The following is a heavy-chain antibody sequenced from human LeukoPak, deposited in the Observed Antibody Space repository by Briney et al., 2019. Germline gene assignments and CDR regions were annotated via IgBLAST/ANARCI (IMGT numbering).Heavy chain of an antibody. CDR2: IKQDGSER. D-gene: IGHD6-13*01. V-gene: IGHV3-7*01. CDR3: ARRMGGYSSSWYKLYYYYYMDV. CDR1: GFTFSSYW. Sequence: GGSLRLSCAASGFTFSSYWMSWVRQAPGKGREWVGNIKQDGSERYYVDSVKGRFTISRDNAKNSLYLQMNSLRAEDTAVYYCARRMGGYSSSWYKLYYYYYMDVWGKGTTVTVSS. J-gene: IGHJ6*03.